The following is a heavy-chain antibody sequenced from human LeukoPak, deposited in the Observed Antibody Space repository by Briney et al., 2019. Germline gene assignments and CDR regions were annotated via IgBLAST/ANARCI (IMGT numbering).Heavy chain of an antibody. CDR3: NGRDYDFWSGPDPLDY. D-gene: IGHD3-3*01. V-gene: IGHV3-15*01. J-gene: IGHJ4*02. Sequence: GGSLRLSCAASGFTFSSYSMNWVRQAPGKGLEWVGRIKSKTDGGTTDYAAPVKGRFTISRDDSKNTLYLQMNSLKTEDTAVYYCNGRDYDFWSGPDPLDYWGQGTLVTVSS. CDR2: IKSKTDGGTT. CDR1: GFTFSSYS.